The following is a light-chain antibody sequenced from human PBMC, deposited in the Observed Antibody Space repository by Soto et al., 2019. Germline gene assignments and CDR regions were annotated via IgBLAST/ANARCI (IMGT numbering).Light chain of an antibody. Sequence: QSVLDQPRPMSGAPGQSVTISCPGTSSVAGGYNYVSWYQQHPGKAPKLMIYDVSKRPSGVPDRFSGSKSGNAASLTISGLQAEDEADYYCCSYAGSYTFVFATGTKVTVL. V-gene: IGLV2-11*01. J-gene: IGLJ1*01. CDR1: SSVAGGYNY. CDR3: CSYAGSYTFV. CDR2: DVS.